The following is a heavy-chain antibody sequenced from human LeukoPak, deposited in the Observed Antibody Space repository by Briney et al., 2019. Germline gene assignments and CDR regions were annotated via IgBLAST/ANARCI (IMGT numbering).Heavy chain of an antibody. D-gene: IGHD1-1*01. CDR3: ARVGGTNYYYYGMDV. CDR1: GGSISSYY. J-gene: IGHJ6*02. Sequence: SETLSLTCTVSGGSISSYYWRWIRQPPGKGLEWIGYIYDSGSTNYNPSLKSRVTISVDTSKNQFSLKLSSVTAADTAVYYCARVGGTNYYYYGMDVWGQGTTVTVPS. CDR2: IYDSGST. V-gene: IGHV4-59*01.